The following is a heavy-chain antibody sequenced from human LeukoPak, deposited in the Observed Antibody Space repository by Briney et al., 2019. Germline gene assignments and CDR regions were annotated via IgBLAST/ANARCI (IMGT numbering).Heavy chain of an antibody. V-gene: IGHV2-5*02. CDR3: AHLSRIKVLRGVLRIFDS. Sequence: SGPTLVKPTQTLTLTRTFSGFSLSTSGVGVGWIRQPPGKALEWLALIYWDDDKRYSPSLRSRLTITKDTSKNQVVLTMTSMDPVDTATYFCAHLSRIKVLRGVLRIFDSWGQGTLVTVSS. CDR2: IYWDDDK. CDR1: GFSLSTSGVG. D-gene: IGHD3-10*01. J-gene: IGHJ4*02.